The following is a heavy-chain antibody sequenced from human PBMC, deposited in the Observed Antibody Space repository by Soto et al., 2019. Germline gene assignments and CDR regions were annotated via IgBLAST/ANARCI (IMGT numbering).Heavy chain of an antibody. D-gene: IGHD3-16*02. CDR2: INAGNGNT. CDR1: GYTFTNYA. CDR3: ARGFPLWFGP. J-gene: IGHJ5*02. Sequence: QVQLVQSGAEEKKPGASVKVSCKASGYTFTNYAMHWVRQAPGQRLQWMGWINAGNGNTKYSQKFQGRATTTRHTPASTAYMELSSLRSEDTAVYYCARGFPLWFGPWGQGTLVTVSS. V-gene: IGHV1-3*05.